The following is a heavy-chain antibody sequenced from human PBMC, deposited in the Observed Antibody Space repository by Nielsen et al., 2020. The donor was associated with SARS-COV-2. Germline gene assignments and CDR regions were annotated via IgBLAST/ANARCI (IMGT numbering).Heavy chain of an antibody. Sequence: GESLKISCAASGFTFSSYWMHWVRQAPGKGLVWVSRINSDGSSTSYADSVKGRFTISRDNAKNTLYLQMNRLRAEDTAVYYCAGRFLEWLGDYGMDVWGQGTTVTVSS. J-gene: IGHJ6*02. V-gene: IGHV3-74*01. D-gene: IGHD3-3*01. CDR3: AGRFLEWLGDYGMDV. CDR1: GFTFSSYW. CDR2: INSDGSST.